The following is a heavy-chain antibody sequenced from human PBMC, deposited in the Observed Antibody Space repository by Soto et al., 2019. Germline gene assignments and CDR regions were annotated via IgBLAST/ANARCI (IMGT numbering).Heavy chain of an antibody. J-gene: IGHJ4*02. Sequence: PGGSLRLSCAASGFTFSNAWMNWVRQAPGKGLEWVGRIKSKTDGGTTDYAAPVKGRFTISRDDSKNTLYLQMNSLKTEDTAVYYCNLLGGELSFEDLVDYWGQGTLVTVSS. CDR3: NLLGGELSFEDLVDY. V-gene: IGHV3-15*07. CDR2: IKSKTDGGTT. CDR1: GFTFSNAW. D-gene: IGHD3-16*02.